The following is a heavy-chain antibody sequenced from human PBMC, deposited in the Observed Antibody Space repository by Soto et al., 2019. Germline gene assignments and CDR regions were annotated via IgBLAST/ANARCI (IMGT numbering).Heavy chain of an antibody. V-gene: IGHV3-21*01. Sequence: GGSLRLSCAASGFTFSSYSMNWVRQAPGKGLEWVSSISSSSSYIYYADSVKGRFTISRDNAKNSLYLQMNSLRAEDTAVYYCARVYSSSSGFYYYYGMGVWGQGTTVTSP. D-gene: IGHD6-6*01. CDR2: ISSSSSYI. CDR3: ARVYSSSSGFYYYYGMGV. CDR1: GFTFSSYS. J-gene: IGHJ6*02.